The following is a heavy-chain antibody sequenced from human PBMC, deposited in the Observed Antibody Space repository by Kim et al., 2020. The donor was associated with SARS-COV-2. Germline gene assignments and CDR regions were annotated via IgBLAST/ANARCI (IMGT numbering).Heavy chain of an antibody. Sequence: QKFQGRVTMTRDTSTSTVYMELNSLRSEDTAVYYCARVSSAWSGGMYYFDYWGQGTLVTVSS. D-gene: IGHD6-19*01. CDR3: ARVSSAWSGGMYYFDY. J-gene: IGHJ4*02. V-gene: IGHV1-46*01.